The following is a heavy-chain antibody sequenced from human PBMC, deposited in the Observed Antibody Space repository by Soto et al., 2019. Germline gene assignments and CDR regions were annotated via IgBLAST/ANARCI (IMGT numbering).Heavy chain of an antibody. CDR3: AADTGDIEAVPATT. D-gene: IGHD2-15*01. CDR2: ISPASTYI. CDR1: GLNFEKCS. Sequence: KPGGSLRLSCAASGLNFEKCSMNWVRQPPGKGPEWLASISPASTYIRYADSVKGRFTISRDNARNSLSLQMMSLRADDTAMYYCAADTGDIEAVPATTWGQGTLVTVSS. V-gene: IGHV3-21*04. J-gene: IGHJ4*02.